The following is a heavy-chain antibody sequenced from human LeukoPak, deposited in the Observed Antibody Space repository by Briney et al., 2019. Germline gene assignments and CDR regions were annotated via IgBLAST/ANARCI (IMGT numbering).Heavy chain of an antibody. J-gene: IGHJ4*02. CDR3: GKDSRTGGPRAFDS. D-gene: IGHD2-8*02. CDR1: GFTFSSYA. Sequence: GGSLRLSCAASGFTFSSYAMTWVRQAPGKGLEWVSTISYAGSSSYYADSVKGWFTISRDNSKNTLYLQMGSLRAEDTAIYYCGKDSRTGGPRAFDSWGQGTLVTVSS. V-gene: IGHV3-23*01. CDR2: ISYAGSSS.